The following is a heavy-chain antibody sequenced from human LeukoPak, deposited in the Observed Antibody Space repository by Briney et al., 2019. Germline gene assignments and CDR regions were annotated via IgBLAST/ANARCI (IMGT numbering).Heavy chain of an antibody. CDR1: GFTFSASA. D-gene: IGHD3-22*01. CDR3: TRLLDYNGYYYGAFDY. J-gene: IGHJ4*02. Sequence: GGSLRLSCAASGFTFSASAMHWVRQAPGKGLEWVGRIRTKTNNFATAYAASVKGRFTVSRDDSKNTAYLQMNSLKTEDTAVYYCTRLLDYNGYYYGAFDYWGQGTLVTVSS. V-gene: IGHV3-73*01. CDR2: IRTKTNNFAT.